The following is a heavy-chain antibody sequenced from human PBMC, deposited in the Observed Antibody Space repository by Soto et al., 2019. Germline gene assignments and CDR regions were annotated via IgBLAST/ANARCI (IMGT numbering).Heavy chain of an antibody. CDR2: IHPSGQPI. Sequence: EVQLVESGGGLIQPGGSLRLACAASGFTFSSSEMYWVRKAPGKGLEWVSYIHPSGQPIFYADSVKGRFTISRDNAKNSLYRQMSRLRAEDSAVYYCARRASRWGQGTMVNVSS. J-gene: IGHJ3*01. CDR1: GFTFSSSE. D-gene: IGHD1-26*01. CDR3: ARRASR. V-gene: IGHV3-48*03.